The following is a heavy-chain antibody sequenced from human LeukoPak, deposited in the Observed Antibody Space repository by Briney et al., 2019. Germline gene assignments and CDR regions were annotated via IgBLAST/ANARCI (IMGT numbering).Heavy chain of an antibody. V-gene: IGHV3-9*01. Sequence: GRSLRLSCAASGFTFDDYAMHWVRQAPGKGLEWVSGISWNSGSIGYADSVKGRFTISRDNAKNSLYLQMNSLRAEDTALYYCAKVLSITMVRGVNDAFDIWGQGQWSPSLQ. J-gene: IGHJ3*02. CDR3: AKVLSITMVRGVNDAFDI. CDR1: GFTFDDYA. D-gene: IGHD3-10*01. CDR2: ISWNSGSI.